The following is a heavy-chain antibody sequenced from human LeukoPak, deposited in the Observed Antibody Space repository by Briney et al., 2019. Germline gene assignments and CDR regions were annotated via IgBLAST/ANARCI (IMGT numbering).Heavy chain of an antibody. CDR3: ARQLDYYDKRDY. D-gene: IGHD3-22*01. Sequence: GESLKISCKGSGCSFTNYGISWVRQMPGKGLEWMGRIDPSDSYSNYGPSFQGHVTISADRSISPAYLQWRSLKASDTAMYYGARQLDYYDKRDYWGQGTLVTVAS. CDR1: GCSFTNYG. J-gene: IGHJ4*02. V-gene: IGHV5-10-1*01. CDR2: IDPSDSYS.